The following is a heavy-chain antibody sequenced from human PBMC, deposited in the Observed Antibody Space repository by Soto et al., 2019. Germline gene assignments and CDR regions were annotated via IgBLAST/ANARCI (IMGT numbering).Heavy chain of an antibody. CDR3: ARTYDGSGPNSGGYGFDI. J-gene: IGHJ3*02. CDR1: GGSISSGGYY. CDR2: IHHSGST. V-gene: IGHV4-31*03. D-gene: IGHD3-22*01. Sequence: PSETLSLTCNVSGGSISSGGYYWTWIRQHPGKGLEWIGNIHHSGSTFYNPSLKSRVSISVDTSKNQFSLKLSSVTAADTAVYYCARTYDGSGPNSGGYGFDIWGQGTLVTVS.